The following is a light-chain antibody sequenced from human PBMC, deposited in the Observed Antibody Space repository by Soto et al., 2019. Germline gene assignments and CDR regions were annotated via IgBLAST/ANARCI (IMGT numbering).Light chain of an antibody. J-gene: IGLJ3*02. Sequence: SALTQPPSVSGAPGQRVTISCTGGASNIGANYDVHWYQQLPGTAPKLLIYGTSNRPSGVPDRFSGSKSGTSASLAITGLQAGDEAHYFCQSYDFTLGAFWVFGGGTKVTVL. CDR3: QSYDFTLGAFWV. V-gene: IGLV1-40*01. CDR2: GTS. CDR1: ASNIGANYD.